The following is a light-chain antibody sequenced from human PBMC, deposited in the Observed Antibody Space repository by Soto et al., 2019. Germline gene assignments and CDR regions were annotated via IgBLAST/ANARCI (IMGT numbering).Light chain of an antibody. CDR1: QSVSSN. V-gene: IGKV3-15*01. CDR2: GAS. J-gene: IGKJ2*01. CDR3: QQYNSYPKT. Sequence: EIVMTQSPATLSVSPGERATLSCRASQSVSSNLAWYQQKPGQAPRLLIYGASTRATGIPARFSGSGSGTEFTLTISSLQPDDLGTYYCQQYNSYPKTFGEGTKLDI.